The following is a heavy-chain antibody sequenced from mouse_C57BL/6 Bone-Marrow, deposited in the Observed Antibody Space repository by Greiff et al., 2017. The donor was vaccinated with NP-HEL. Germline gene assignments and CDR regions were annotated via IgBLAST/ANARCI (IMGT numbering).Heavy chain of an antibody. J-gene: IGHJ3*01. D-gene: IGHD2-5*01. V-gene: IGHV5-4*01. CDR1: GFTFSSYA. CDR3: AREAYYSNYWFAY. Sequence: EVKVVESGGGLVKPGGSLKLSCAASGFTFSSYAMSWVRQTPEKRLEWVATISDGGSYTYYPDNVKGRFTISRDNAKNNLYLQMSHLKSEDTAMYYCAREAYYSNYWFAYWGQGTLVTVSA. CDR2: ISDGGSYT.